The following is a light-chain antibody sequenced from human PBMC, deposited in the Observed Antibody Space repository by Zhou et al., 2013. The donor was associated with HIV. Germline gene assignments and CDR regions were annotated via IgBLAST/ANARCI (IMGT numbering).Light chain of an antibody. J-gene: IGKJ4*01. CDR1: QSISNK. Sequence: EIVMTQSPATLSVSPGERATLSCKASQSISNKLAWYQQKPGQAPRLLISGASTRATGIPARFSGSGSGTDFTLTISSIQSEDFAVYYCQQYNNWPPLTFGGGTKVEIK. V-gene: IGKV3-15*01. CDR2: GAS. CDR3: QQYNNWPPLT.